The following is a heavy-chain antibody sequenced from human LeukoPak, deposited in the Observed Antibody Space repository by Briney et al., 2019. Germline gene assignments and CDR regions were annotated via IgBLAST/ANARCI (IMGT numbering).Heavy chain of an antibody. V-gene: IGHV5-51*01. CDR2: IYPDDSDT. CDR3: ARSTGLAIGELDF. D-gene: IGHD3/OR15-3a*01. CDR1: GYTFTNYW. Sequence: GESLKISCQASGYTFTNYWIAWVRQMPGKGLEWMGIIYPDDSDTRYRPSFQGQVTISADKSISTAYLQWSSLKASDTAMYYCARSTGLAIGELDFWGQGTLVTVSS. J-gene: IGHJ4*02.